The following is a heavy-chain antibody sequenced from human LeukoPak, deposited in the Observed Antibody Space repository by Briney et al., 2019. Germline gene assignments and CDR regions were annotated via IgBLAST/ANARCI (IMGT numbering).Heavy chain of an antibody. V-gene: IGHV7-4-1*02. CDR1: GYTFTSYA. CDR3: ARTMVRGVQNWFDP. CDR2: INTNTGNP. D-gene: IGHD3-10*01. J-gene: IGHJ5*02. Sequence: ASVKVSCKASGYTFTSYAMNWVRQAPGQGLEWMGWINTNTGNPTYAQGFTGRFVFSLDTSVSTAYLQISSLKAEDTAVYYCARTMVRGVQNWFDPWGQGTLVTVSS.